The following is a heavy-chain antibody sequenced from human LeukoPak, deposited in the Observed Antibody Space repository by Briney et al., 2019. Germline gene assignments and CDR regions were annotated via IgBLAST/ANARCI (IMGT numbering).Heavy chain of an antibody. CDR2: ISWNSGSI. J-gene: IGHJ5*02. D-gene: IGHD3-10*01. CDR1: GFTFDDYA. V-gene: IGHV3-9*01. CDR3: AKAPYYYGSGSVGLDP. Sequence: PGRSLRLSCAASGFTFDDYAMHWVRQAPGKGLEWVSGISWNSGSIGYADSVKGRFTISRDNAKNSLYLQMNSLRAEDTALYYCAKAPYYYGSGSVGLDPWGQGTLVTVSS.